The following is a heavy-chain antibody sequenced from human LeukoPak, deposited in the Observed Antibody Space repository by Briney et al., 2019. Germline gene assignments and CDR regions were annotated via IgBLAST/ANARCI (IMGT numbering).Heavy chain of an antibody. CDR3: ARGELRYFDWLPKALRNWFDP. Sequence: SETLSLTCTVSGGSISSSSYYWGWIRQPPGKGLEWIGSIYYSGSTYYNPSLKSRVTISVDTSKNQFSLKLSSVTAADTAVYYCARGELRYFDWLPKALRNWFDPWGQGTLVTVSS. CDR1: GGSISSSSYY. D-gene: IGHD3-9*01. J-gene: IGHJ5*02. CDR2: IYYSGST. V-gene: IGHV4-39*07.